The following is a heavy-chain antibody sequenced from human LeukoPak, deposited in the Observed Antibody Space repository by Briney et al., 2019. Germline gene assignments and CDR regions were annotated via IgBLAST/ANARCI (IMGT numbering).Heavy chain of an antibody. Sequence: SETLSLTCTVSGGSISSSSYYWGWIRQPPGKGLEWIGSIYYSGSTYYNPSLKSRVTISVDTSKNQFSLKLSSVTAADTAVYYCARVRMSGGRGYYFDYWGQGTLVTVSS. CDR3: ARVRMSGGRGYYFDY. V-gene: IGHV4-39*07. D-gene: IGHD2-15*01. J-gene: IGHJ4*02. CDR1: GGSISSSSYY. CDR2: IYYSGST.